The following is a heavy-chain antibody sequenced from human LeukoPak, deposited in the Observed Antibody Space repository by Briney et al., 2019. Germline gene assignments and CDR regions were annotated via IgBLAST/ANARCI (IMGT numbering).Heavy chain of an antibody. Sequence: GGSLRLSCAASGFTFSDYNMNWIRQAPGKGLEWISYISSRGGAIYNADSVKGRFTISRDNSKNTLYLQMNSLRAEDTAVYYCARPADGYFDYWGQGTLVTVSS. CDR1: GFTFSDYN. CDR3: ARPADGYFDY. J-gene: IGHJ4*02. D-gene: IGHD5-24*01. V-gene: IGHV3-11*04. CDR2: ISSRGGAI.